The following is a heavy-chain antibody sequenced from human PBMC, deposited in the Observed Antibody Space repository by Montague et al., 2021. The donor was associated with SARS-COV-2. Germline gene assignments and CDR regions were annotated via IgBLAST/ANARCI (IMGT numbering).Heavy chain of an antibody. Sequence: PALVKPTQTLTLTCTFSGFSLSTSGMCVSWIRQPPGKALEWLALIDWXDDKYYSTSLKTRLTISKDTSKNQVVLTMTNMDPVDTATYYCARIPSLRYFDWSIISGHRPCYSYYYGMDVWGQGTTVTVSS. J-gene: IGHJ6*02. CDR1: GFSLSTSGMC. D-gene: IGHD3-9*01. CDR2: IDWXDDK. V-gene: IGHV2-70*01. CDR3: ARIPSLRYFDWSIISGHRPCYSYYYGMDV.